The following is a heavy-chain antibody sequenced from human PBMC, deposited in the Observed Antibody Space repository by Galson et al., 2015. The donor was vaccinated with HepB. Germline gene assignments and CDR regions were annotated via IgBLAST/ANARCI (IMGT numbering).Heavy chain of an antibody. V-gene: IGHV3-30*18. Sequence: SLRLSCAASGFTFSSYGMHWVRQAPGKGLEWVAVISYDGSNKYYADSVKGRFTISRDNSKNTLYLQMNSLRAEDTAVYYCAKDQGYYDSSGYYWIFDYWGQGTLVTVSS. CDR2: ISYDGSNK. D-gene: IGHD3-22*01. J-gene: IGHJ4*02. CDR3: AKDQGYYDSSGYYWIFDY. CDR1: GFTFSSYG.